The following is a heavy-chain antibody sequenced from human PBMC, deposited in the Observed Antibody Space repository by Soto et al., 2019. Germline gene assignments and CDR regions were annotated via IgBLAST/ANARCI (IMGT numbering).Heavy chain of an antibody. Sequence: QVQLQESGPGLVKPSQTLSLTCTVSGGSISSGGYYWSWIRQHPGKGLEWIGYIYHSGSTYYHPSLKSRVTISVDTSKNQFSLKLSSVSAADTAVYCCASRLVGATFFDYWGQGTLVTVSS. CDR3: ASRLVGATFFDY. D-gene: IGHD1-26*01. V-gene: IGHV4-31*03. CDR2: IYHSGST. CDR1: GGSISSGGYY. J-gene: IGHJ4*02.